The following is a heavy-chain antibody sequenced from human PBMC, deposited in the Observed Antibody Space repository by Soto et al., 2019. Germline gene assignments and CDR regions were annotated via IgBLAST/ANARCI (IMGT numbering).Heavy chain of an antibody. J-gene: IGHJ5*02. CDR3: ARDRGGYALDA. Sequence: QVQLVQSGAEVRKPGASVKVSCKASGYTFTNYGIIWVRQAPGQGLEWMGWISAYNGNTNYAQKLQGRVTMTTDTATTTAYMERRSLRSDDTAVYHCARDRGGYALDAWGQGTLVTVSS. CDR1: GYTFTNYG. V-gene: IGHV1-18*01. CDR2: ISAYNGNT. D-gene: IGHD5-12*01.